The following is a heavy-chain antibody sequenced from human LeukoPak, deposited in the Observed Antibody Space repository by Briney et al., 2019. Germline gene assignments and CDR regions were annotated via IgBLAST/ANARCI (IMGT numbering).Heavy chain of an antibody. CDR2: ISSNGGST. D-gene: IGHD3-3*01. CDR3: ARDHYDFWSGYYEVCLDY. J-gene: IGHJ4*02. CDR1: GFTFSSYA. V-gene: IGHV3-64*01. Sequence: PGGSLRLSCAASGFTFSSYAMHWVRQAPGKGLEYVSAISSNGGSTYYANSVKGRFTISRDNSKNTLYLQMGSLRAEDMAVYYCARDHYDFWSGYYEVCLDYWGQGTLVTASS.